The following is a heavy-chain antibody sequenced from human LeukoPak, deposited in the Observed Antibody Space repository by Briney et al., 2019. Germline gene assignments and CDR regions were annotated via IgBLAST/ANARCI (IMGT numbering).Heavy chain of an antibody. Sequence: PGGSLRLSCAASRFSFSNYWMRWVRQAPGKGLVWVSRVKSDGSNASYADSVKGRFTISRDNAENMLYLQMNTLGAEDTAVYYCARDIVSGSGSLDYWGQGTLVTVSS. V-gene: IGHV3-74*01. CDR3: ARDIVSGSGSLDY. CDR2: VKSDGSNA. D-gene: IGHD3-10*01. J-gene: IGHJ4*02. CDR1: RFSFSNYW.